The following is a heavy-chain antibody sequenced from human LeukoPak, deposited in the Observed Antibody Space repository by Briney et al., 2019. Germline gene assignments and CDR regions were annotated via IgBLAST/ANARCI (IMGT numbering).Heavy chain of an antibody. J-gene: IGHJ3*02. CDR2: ISGSGGST. CDR1: GFTFSSYA. CDR3: AKLPSYYYGSGSFVDAFDI. D-gene: IGHD3-10*01. Sequence: PGGSLRLSCAASGFTFSSYAMSWVRQAPGKGLEWVSAISGSGGSTYYADSVKGRFTIPRDNSKNTLYLQMNSLRAEDTAVYYCAKLPSYYYGSGSFVDAFDIWGQGTMVTVSS. V-gene: IGHV3-23*01.